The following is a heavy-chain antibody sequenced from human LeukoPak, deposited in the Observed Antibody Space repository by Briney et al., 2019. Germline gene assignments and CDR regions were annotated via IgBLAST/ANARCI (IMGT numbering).Heavy chain of an antibody. CDR2: ISYDGSNK. V-gene: IGHV3-30-3*01. CDR3: ARGPRYSGNYYGMEV. Sequence: LPGRSLRLSCAASGFTFSSYAMHWVRQAPGKGLEWVAVISYDGSNKYYADSVKGRFTISRDNSKNTLYLQMNSPRAEDTAVYYCARGPRYSGNYYGMEVWGQGTTVTVSS. J-gene: IGHJ6*02. CDR1: GFTFSSYA. D-gene: IGHD6-13*01.